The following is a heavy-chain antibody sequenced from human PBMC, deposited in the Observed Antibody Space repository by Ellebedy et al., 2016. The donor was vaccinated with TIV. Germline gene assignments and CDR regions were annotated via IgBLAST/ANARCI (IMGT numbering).Heavy chain of an antibody. CDR2: VGTTGNT. CDR1: GFSFNNFA. J-gene: IGHJ4*02. D-gene: IGHD6-13*01. V-gene: IGHV3-23*01. Sequence: GESLKISXAASGFSFNNFAMNWVRQAPEKGLEWVSTVGTTGNTYYTDSVKGRFTISRDNSENTLYLQMNSLRAEDTAVYYCASGSYRSGWYWGQGTLVTVSS. CDR3: ASGSYRSGWY.